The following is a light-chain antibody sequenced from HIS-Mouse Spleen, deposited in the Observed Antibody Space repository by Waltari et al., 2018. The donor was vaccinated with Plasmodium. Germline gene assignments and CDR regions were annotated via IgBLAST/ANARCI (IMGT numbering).Light chain of an antibody. CDR3: CSYAGSYTYV. CDR1: SSDVGGYNY. J-gene: IGLJ1*01. Sequence: QSALTQPRSVSGSPGQSVTISCTGTSSDVGGYNYVSWYQQHPGKAPKLIIYDVSNRPSGVPDRFAGSKSGNTASLTSSGLQAEDEADYYCCSYAGSYTYVFGTGTKVTVL. V-gene: IGLV2-11*01. CDR2: DVS.